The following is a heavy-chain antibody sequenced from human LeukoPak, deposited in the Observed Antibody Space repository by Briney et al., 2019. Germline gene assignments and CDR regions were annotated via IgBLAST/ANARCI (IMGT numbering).Heavy chain of an antibody. CDR1: GFSFTRYS. V-gene: IGHV3-48*04. D-gene: IGHD1-26*01. Sequence: GGSLRLSCVASGFSFTRYSMNWVRQAPGKGLQWVSYIRSSGDIIHYADSVKGRFTISRDNAKNSLYLQMNTLRAEDTAVYYCARVRVGTTYFDYWGQGTLVTVSS. CDR2: IRSSGDII. CDR3: ARVRVGTTYFDY. J-gene: IGHJ4*02.